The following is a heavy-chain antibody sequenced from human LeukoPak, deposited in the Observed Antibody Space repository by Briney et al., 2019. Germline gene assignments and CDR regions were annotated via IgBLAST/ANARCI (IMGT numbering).Heavy chain of an antibody. Sequence: GGSLRLSCAASGFTFSSYAMHWVRQAPGKGLEYVSAISSNGGSTYYANSVKGRFTISRDNSKNTLYLQMGSLRADDMAVYYCARGLYYYDSSGYPHGGQGTLVTVDS. J-gene: IGHJ4*02. CDR3: ARGLYYYDSSGYPH. CDR2: ISSNGGST. CDR1: GFTFSSYA. V-gene: IGHV3-64*01. D-gene: IGHD3-22*01.